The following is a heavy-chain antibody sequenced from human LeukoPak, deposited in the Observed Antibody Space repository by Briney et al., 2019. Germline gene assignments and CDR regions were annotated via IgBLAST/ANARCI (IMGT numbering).Heavy chain of an antibody. V-gene: IGHV1-18*01. CDR3: ARDQLSRGVWFDP. D-gene: IGHD1-1*01. CDR1: GYTFTSYG. J-gene: IGHJ5*02. Sequence: ASVKVSCKASGYTFTSYGISWVRQAPGQGLEWMGWISGYDSNTNYAQKFQGRVTLTTDTSTSTAYMELRSLRSDDTAVYYCARDQLSRGVWFDPWGQGTLVTVSS. CDR2: ISGYDSNT.